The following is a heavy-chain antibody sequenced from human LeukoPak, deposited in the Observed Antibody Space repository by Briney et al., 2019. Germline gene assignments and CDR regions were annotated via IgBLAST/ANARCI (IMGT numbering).Heavy chain of an antibody. CDR3: AKDRVGGMDV. V-gene: IGHV3-9*01. CDR1: GFTFDDFA. Sequence: SGGSLRLSCAASGFTFDDFAMHWVRQAPGKGLEWVSGISWNSGSIGYADSVKGRFTISRDNSKNTLYLQMNSLRAEDTAVYYCAKDRVGGMDVWGQGTTVTVSS. D-gene: IGHD2-15*01. J-gene: IGHJ6*02. CDR2: ISWNSGSI.